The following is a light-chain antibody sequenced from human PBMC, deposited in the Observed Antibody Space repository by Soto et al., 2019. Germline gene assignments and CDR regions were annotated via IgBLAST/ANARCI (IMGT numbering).Light chain of an antibody. Sequence: EIXLTQXPXTLSXXPGXRATLXXRASQSXSSSYLAWYQQKPGQAPRLLIYGASSRATGIPDRFSGSGSGXDFTLTISRLEPEDFAVYYCQQYGSSPLTFGGGTKVEIK. CDR1: QSXSSSY. CDR3: QQYGSSPLT. CDR2: GAS. V-gene: IGKV3-20*01. J-gene: IGKJ4*01.